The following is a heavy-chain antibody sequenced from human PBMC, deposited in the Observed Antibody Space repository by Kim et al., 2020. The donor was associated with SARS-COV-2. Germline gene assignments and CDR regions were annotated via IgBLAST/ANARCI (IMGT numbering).Heavy chain of an antibody. CDR2: IGGSRPDT. Sequence: GGSLRLSCAASGFTLSDYGMSWVRQAPGKGLEWVSGIGGSRPDTYYADSVKGRFTISRDDSNNRLYLQMNSLWAEDTALYYCAKEKGNTHYGSGKDYWGPGTLVTVSS. CDR3: AKEKGNTHYGSGKDY. J-gene: IGHJ4*02. CDR1: GFTLSDYG. D-gene: IGHD3-10*01. V-gene: IGHV3-23*01.